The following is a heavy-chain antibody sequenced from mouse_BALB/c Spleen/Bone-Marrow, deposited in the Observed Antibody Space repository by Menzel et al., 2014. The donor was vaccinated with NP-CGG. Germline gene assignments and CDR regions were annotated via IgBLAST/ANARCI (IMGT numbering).Heavy chain of an antibody. CDR1: GFTFSDYY. J-gene: IGHJ2*01. CDR2: ISDGGSYT. V-gene: IGHV5-4*02. Sequence: DVHLVESGGGLVKPGGSLKLSCAASGFTFSDYYMYWVRQTPEKGLEWAATISDGGSYTYYPDSVKGRFTISRDNAKNNLYLQMSSLKSEDTAMYYCARVSYDYFDYWGQGTTLTVSS. CDR3: ARVSYDYFDY. D-gene: IGHD2-4*01.